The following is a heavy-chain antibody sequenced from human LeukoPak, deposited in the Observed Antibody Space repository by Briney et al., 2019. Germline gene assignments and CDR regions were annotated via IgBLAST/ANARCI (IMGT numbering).Heavy chain of an antibody. V-gene: IGHV1-8*01. D-gene: IGHD1-26*01. CDR3: ARGRGGSYYSYYMDV. CDR1: GYTFTSYD. Sequence: ASVKVSCKASGYTFTSYDINWVRQATGQGLEWMGWMNPNSGNTGYAQNSQGRVTMTRNTSISTAYMELSSPRSEDTAVYYCARGRGGSYYSYYMDVWGKGTTVTISS. CDR2: MNPNSGNT. J-gene: IGHJ6*03.